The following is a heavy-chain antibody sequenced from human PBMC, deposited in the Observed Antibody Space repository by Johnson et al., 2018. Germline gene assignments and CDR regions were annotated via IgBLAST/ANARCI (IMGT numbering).Heavy chain of an antibody. J-gene: IGHJ6*02. V-gene: IGHV3-33*01. D-gene: IGHD3-22*01. CDR1: GFRFSSYG. CDR2: IWYDGSNK. Sequence: QVQLVESGGGVVQPGRSLRLSCAASGFRFSSYGMHWVRQAPGKGLEWVAVIWYDGSNKYYADSVKGRFTISRDNSKKTLYLQMNRLRAEDTAVYYCARVGSTYYYERYGMDVWGQGTTVTVSS. CDR3: ARVGSTYYYERYGMDV.